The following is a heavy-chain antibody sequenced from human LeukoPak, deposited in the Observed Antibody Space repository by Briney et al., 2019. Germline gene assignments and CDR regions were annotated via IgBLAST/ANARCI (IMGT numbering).Heavy chain of an antibody. CDR3: ARYEAGDYMDA. Sequence: ASVKVSCKASGYTFTSYDINWVRQATGQGLEWMGWMNPNSDNTGYAQKFQGRVTMTRNTSINTAYMELSSLRSEDTAVYYCARYEAGDYMDAWGKGTTVTISS. CDR1: GYTFTSYD. D-gene: IGHD6-19*01. CDR2: MNPNSDNT. J-gene: IGHJ6*03. V-gene: IGHV1-8*01.